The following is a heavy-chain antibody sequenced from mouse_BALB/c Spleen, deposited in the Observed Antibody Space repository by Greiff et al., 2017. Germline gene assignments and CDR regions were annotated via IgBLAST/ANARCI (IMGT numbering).Heavy chain of an antibody. CDR1: GFTFSSYG. J-gene: IGHJ4*01. V-gene: IGHV5-6*01. CDR2: ISSGGSYT. Sequence: EVQLVESGGDLVKPGGSLKLSCAASGFTFSSYGMSWVRQTPDKRLEWVATISSGGSYTYYPDSVKGRFTISRDNAKNTLYLQMSSLKSEDTAMYYCARQGSPGAMDYWGQGTSVTVSS. CDR3: ARQGSPGAMDY.